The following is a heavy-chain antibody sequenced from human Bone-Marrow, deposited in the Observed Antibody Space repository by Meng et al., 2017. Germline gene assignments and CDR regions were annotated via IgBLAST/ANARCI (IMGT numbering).Heavy chain of an antibody. CDR2: IWYDGSNK. D-gene: IGHD6-13*01. V-gene: IGHV3-33*08. CDR1: GFTFSSHA. CDR3: ARDNTDSSTGYWGRGYNNWFDP. Sequence: GESLKIPCSASGFTFSSHAMHWVRQAPGKGLEWVAVIWYDGSNKYYADSVEGRFTISRDNSKNTLDLQMNSLRAQDTAVYYGARDNTDSSTGYWGRGYNNWFDPWGQGTLVTVSS. J-gene: IGHJ5*02.